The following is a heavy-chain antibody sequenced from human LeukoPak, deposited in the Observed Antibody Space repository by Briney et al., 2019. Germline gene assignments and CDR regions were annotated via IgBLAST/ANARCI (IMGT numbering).Heavy chain of an antibody. J-gene: IGHJ4*02. CDR3: ARDPSPFYADYGC. Sequence: TGGSLRLSCAASGVTVSSSYMSWVRQAPGKGLEWVSTMYSGGGTDYADSVKGRFTISRDNSKNTLFLQMNSLRAEDTAVYYCARDPSPFYADYGCWGQGTLVTVSS. D-gene: IGHD4-17*01. CDR1: GVTVSSSY. V-gene: IGHV3-66*01. CDR2: MYSGGGT.